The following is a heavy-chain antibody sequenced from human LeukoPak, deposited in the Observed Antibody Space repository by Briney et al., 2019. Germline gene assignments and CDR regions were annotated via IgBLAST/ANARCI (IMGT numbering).Heavy chain of an antibody. Sequence: GGSLRLSCAASGFTFSSYSMNWVRQAPGKGLEWVSSISSSSYYIYYADSVKGRFTISRDNAKNSLYLQMNSLRAEDTAVYYCAELGITMIGGVWGKGTTVTISS. CDR3: AELGITMIGGV. V-gene: IGHV3-21*01. CDR2: ISSSSYYI. CDR1: GFTFSSYS. J-gene: IGHJ6*04. D-gene: IGHD3-10*02.